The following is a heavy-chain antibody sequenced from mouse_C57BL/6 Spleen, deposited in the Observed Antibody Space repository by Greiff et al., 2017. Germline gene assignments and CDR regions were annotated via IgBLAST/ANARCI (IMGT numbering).Heavy chain of an antibody. D-gene: IGHD2-4*01. CDR2: IYPGDGDT. V-gene: IGHV1-82*01. CDR1: GYAFSSSW. CDR3: ASLYYDKGGLYFDY. J-gene: IGHJ2*01. Sequence: VQVVESGPELVKPGASVKISCKASGYAFSSSWMNWVKQRPGKGLEWIGRIYPGDGDTNYNGKFKGKATLTADKSSSTAYMQLSSLTSEDSAVYFCASLYYDKGGLYFDYWGQGTTLTVSS.